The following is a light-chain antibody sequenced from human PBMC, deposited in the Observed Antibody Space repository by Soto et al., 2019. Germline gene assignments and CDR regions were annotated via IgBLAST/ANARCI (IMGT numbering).Light chain of an antibody. J-gene: IGKJ1*01. CDR3: LQDYNYPRT. V-gene: IGKV3D-7*01. Sequence: EIVLTQSPGTLSLSPGERATLSCRASQSVSSSYLAWYQQQPGQAPRLLIFGASTRATGIPDRFSGSGSGTDFTLTISSLQPEDFATYYCLQDYNYPRTFGQGTKVDI. CDR1: QSVSSSY. CDR2: GAS.